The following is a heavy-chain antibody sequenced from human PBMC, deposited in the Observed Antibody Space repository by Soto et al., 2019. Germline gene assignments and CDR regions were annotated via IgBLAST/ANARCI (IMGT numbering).Heavy chain of an antibody. CDR3: ATLPRWYSSGRYDY. V-gene: IGHV3-7*01. CDR2: IKQDGSEK. Sequence: EVQLVESGGGLVQPGGSLRLSCAASGFTFSSYWMSWVRQAPGKGLEWVANIKQDGSEKYYVDSVKGRFTISRDNAKNSLYLQMHSLRAEDTAVYYCATLPRWYSSGRYDYWGQGTLVTVSS. D-gene: IGHD6-19*01. J-gene: IGHJ4*02. CDR1: GFTFSSYW.